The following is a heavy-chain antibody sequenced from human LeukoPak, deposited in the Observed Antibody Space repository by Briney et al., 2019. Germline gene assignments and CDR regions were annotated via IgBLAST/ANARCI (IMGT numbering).Heavy chain of an antibody. V-gene: IGHV4-59*01. CDR3: ARASYSSGWNYFHY. CDR2: IYYSGST. Sequence: SSETLSLTCTVCGGSISSYYWSWIRQPREKGLEWIGYIYYSGSTKYNPSLKSRVTISVDTSKNQFSLKLTSVSAADTAVYYCARASYSSGWNYFHYWGQGTLVTVSS. J-gene: IGHJ4*02. CDR1: GGSISSYY. D-gene: IGHD6-19*01.